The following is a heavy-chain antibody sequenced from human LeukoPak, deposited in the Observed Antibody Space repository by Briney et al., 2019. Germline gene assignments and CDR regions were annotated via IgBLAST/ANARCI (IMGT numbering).Heavy chain of an antibody. J-gene: IGHJ4*02. CDR3: AKGGWVAASPFDY. CDR2: INPNSGGT. Sequence: GASVKVSCKASGYTFTGYYMHWVRQAPGQGLEWMGRINPNSGGTNYAQKFQGRVTMTRDTSISTAYMELSRLRSDDTAVYYCAKGGWVAASPFDYWGQGTLVTVSS. CDR1: GYTFTGYY. D-gene: IGHD2-15*01. V-gene: IGHV1-2*06.